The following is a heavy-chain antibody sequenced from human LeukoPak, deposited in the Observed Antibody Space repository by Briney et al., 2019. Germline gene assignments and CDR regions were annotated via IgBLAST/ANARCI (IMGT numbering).Heavy chain of an antibody. CDR1: GGSTSSSSYY. V-gene: IGHV4-39*02. D-gene: IGHD3-22*01. CDR2: IYYSGST. CDR3: ARDSGRDAMIVVVPDY. Sequence: SETLSLTCTVSGGSTSSSSYYWGWIRQPPGKGLEWIGSIYYSGSTYYNPSLKSRVTISVDTSKNQFSLKLSSVTAADTAVYYCARDSGRDAMIVVVPDYWGQGTLVTVSS. J-gene: IGHJ4*02.